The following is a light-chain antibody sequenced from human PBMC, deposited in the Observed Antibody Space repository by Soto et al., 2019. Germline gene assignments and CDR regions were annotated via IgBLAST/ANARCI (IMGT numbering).Light chain of an antibody. Sequence: QSVLTQPASVSWSPGQSITISCTGTSSDVGGYDYVSWYQQHPGKAPKLMIYDVTNRPSGVSNRFSGSKSGNTASLTISRLQAEGEADYYCSSYTSSTTVIFGGGTKVTVL. V-gene: IGLV2-14*03. CDR3: SSYTSSTTVI. CDR2: DVT. CDR1: SSDVGGYDY. J-gene: IGLJ2*01.